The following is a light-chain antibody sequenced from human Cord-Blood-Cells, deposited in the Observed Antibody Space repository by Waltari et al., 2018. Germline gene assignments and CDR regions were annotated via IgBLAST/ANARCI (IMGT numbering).Light chain of an antibody. J-gene: IGLJ2*01. V-gene: IGLV4-69*01. CDR1: SGHSSYD. Sequence: QLVLTQSPSASASLGASVKLTCTLSSGHSSYDIAWHTQQPEKGPRYLMKLNSDGSHSKGDGIPDRFSGSSSGAERYLTISSLQSEDEADYYCQTWGTGIHVVFGGGTKLTVL. CDR2: LNSDGSH. CDR3: QTWGTGIHVV.